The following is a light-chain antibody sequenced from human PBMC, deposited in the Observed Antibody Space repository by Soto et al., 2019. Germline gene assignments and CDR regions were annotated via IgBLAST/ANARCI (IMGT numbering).Light chain of an antibody. CDR2: GAS. J-gene: IGKJ1*01. CDR3: QQYGHALCA. CDR1: QSVTSDY. Sequence: EVVVTQSPGSLSLSPGERATLSCRASQSVTSDYLAWYQQKPGQTPRLLMSGASRRATGVPDRFSDRGSERDFALSISKLEHEHLAVYCWQQYGHALCAFGQGTKVEIK. V-gene: IGKV3-20*01.